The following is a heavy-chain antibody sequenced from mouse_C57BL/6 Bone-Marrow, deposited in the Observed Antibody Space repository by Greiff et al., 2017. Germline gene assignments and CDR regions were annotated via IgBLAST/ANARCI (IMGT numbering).Heavy chain of an antibody. D-gene: IGHD2-1*01. CDR3: ARGNPYYFDY. Sequence: QFTLKESGPGILQPSQTLSLTFSFSGFSLRTFGMGVCWIRQPSGKGLEWLAHIWWDDDKYYNPALKSRLTISKDTSKNQVFLKIANVDTADTATYYCARGNPYYFDYWGQGTTLTVSS. CDR1: GFSLRTFGMG. J-gene: IGHJ2*01. CDR2: IWWDDDK. V-gene: IGHV8-8*01.